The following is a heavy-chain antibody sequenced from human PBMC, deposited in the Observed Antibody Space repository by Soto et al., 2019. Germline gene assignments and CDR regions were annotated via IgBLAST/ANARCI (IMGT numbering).Heavy chain of an antibody. CDR1: GFTFSSYG. V-gene: IGHV3-30*18. CDR3: AKDSYIVVVPDRIDD. CDR2: ISYDGSNK. J-gene: IGHJ4*02. D-gene: IGHD2-2*01. Sequence: PGGSLRLSCAASGFTFSSYGMHWVRQAPGKGLEWVAVISYDGSNKYYADSVKGRFTISRDNSKNTLYLQMNSLRAEDTAVYYCAKDSYIVVVPDRIDDWGQGTLVTVSS.